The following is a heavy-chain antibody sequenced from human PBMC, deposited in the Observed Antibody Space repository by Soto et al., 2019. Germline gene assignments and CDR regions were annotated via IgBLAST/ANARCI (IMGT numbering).Heavy chain of an antibody. CDR2: IDYSGST. CDR1: GGSISSGGYY. V-gene: IGHV4-31*03. Sequence: QVQLQESGPGLVKPSQTLSLTCTVSGGSISSGGYYWSWIRQHPGKGLEWIGYIDYSGSTYYNPALKSRVTLSVDTSKNQFSLKLSSVTAADTAVYYCARDRRYCSGGSCFSDYGMDVWGQGTTVTVSS. CDR3: ARDRRYCSGGSCFSDYGMDV. J-gene: IGHJ6*02. D-gene: IGHD2-15*01.